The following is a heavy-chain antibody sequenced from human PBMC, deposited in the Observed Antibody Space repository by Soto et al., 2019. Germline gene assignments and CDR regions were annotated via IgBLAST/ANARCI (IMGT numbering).Heavy chain of an antibody. CDR3: ARVDCCPSNCYNLYYGRDG. Sequence: EVQLVESGGGLVQPGGSLGLSGAASGFTFSSYWMTWFRQAPGKGVEWVADMNQDGGEKYYVDPVKGRFTISRDNARTSLYLQMNSLRVEDTAVYYCARVDCCPSNCYNLYYGRDGWGQGTTVTVSS. CDR2: MNQDGGEK. V-gene: IGHV3-7*04. J-gene: IGHJ6*02. CDR1: GFTFSSYW. D-gene: IGHD2-2*02.